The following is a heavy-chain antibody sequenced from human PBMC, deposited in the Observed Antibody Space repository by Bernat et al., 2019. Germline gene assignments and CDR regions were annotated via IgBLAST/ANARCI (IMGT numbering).Heavy chain of an antibody. J-gene: IGHJ4*02. Sequence: EMQLVESGGGLVKPGGSLRLSCTASGFTFSDFSMNWVRQAPGKGLEWISYISDGGGTVYYADSVEGRFTISRDNAKNSLYLQMNGLRVEDTAVYYCARSTNYGDFLFDNWGQGTLVTVSS. V-gene: IGHV3-21*05. CDR1: GFTFSDFS. CDR2: ISDGGGTV. D-gene: IGHD4-17*01. CDR3: ARSTNYGDFLFDN.